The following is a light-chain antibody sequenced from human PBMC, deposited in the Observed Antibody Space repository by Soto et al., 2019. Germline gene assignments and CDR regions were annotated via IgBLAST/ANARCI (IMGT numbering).Light chain of an antibody. J-gene: IGKJ1*01. V-gene: IGKV3-20*01. CDR2: GAS. CDR3: QQYGGSPRT. Sequence: EIVLTQSPGTLSLSPGERATLSCRASQSVSSNYLAWYQQKSGQAPRLLIYGASSRATGIPDRFSGSGSGTDFNITISRLEPEDSAVYYCQQYGGSPRTFGQGTKVEIK. CDR1: QSVSSNY.